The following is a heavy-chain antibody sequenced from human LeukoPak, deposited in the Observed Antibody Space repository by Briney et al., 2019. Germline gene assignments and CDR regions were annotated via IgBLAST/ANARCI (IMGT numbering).Heavy chain of an antibody. CDR2: ISSSGSTI. J-gene: IGHJ4*02. V-gene: IGHV3-11*04. CDR1: GFTFSDYY. CDR3: ARHFNFAPGASLL. D-gene: IGHD3-9*01. Sequence: GGSLRLSCAASGFTFSDYYMDWVRQAPGKGLEWVSYISSSGSTIYYADSVKGRFTISRDNAKNSLYLQMNSLRAEDTAVYHCARHFNFAPGASLLWGQGTLVTVSS.